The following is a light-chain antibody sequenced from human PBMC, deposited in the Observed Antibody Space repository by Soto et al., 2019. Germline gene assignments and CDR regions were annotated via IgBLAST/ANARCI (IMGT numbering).Light chain of an antibody. CDR1: TGAVTSGHY. CDR3: LLSYSGARGV. V-gene: IGLV7-46*01. J-gene: IGLJ2*01. Sequence: QAVVTQVPSLPVSPGGTVTLTCGSSTGAVTSGHYPYWFQQKPGQAPRTLIYDTSNKHSWTPARFSGSLLGGKAALTLSGAQPEDEAEYYCLLSYSGARGVFGGWTKLTVL. CDR2: DTS.